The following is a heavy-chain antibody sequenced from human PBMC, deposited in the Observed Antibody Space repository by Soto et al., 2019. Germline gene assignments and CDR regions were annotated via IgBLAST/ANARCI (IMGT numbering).Heavy chain of an antibody. Sequence: GGSLRLSCAASGFTFSSYAMHWVRQAPGKGLEYVLAISSNGGSTYYANSVKGRFTISRDNSKNTLYLQMGSLRAEDMAVYYCARDVSGLNWFDPWGQGT. V-gene: IGHV3-64*01. J-gene: IGHJ5*02. CDR1: GFTFSSYA. CDR2: ISSNGGST. CDR3: ARDVSGLNWFDP. D-gene: IGHD5-12*01.